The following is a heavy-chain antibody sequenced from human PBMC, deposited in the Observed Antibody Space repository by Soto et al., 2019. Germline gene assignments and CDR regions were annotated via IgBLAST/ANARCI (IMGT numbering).Heavy chain of an antibody. CDR2: IYHSGST. Sequence: SETLSLTCTVSGYSISSGYYWGWIRQPPGKGLEWIGSIYHSGSTYYNPSLKSRVTISVDTSKNQFSLKLSSVTAADTAVYYCARDLSTDFWSGYCFDYWGQGTLVTVSS. D-gene: IGHD3-3*01. CDR3: ARDLSTDFWSGYCFDY. J-gene: IGHJ4*02. CDR1: GYSISSGYY. V-gene: IGHV4-38-2*02.